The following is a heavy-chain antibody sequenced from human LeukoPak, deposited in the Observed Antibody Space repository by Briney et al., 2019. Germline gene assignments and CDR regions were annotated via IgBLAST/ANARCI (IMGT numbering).Heavy chain of an antibody. CDR3: ARESYDILTGYYNVDY. Sequence: RPGGSLRLSCAASGFTFDDYGMSWVGQAPGKGLEWVSGINWNGGSTGYADSVKGRFTISRDNAKNSLYLQMNSLRAEDTALYYCARESYDILTGYYNVDYWGQGTLVTVSS. CDR2: INWNGGST. CDR1: GFTFDDYG. J-gene: IGHJ4*02. D-gene: IGHD3-9*01. V-gene: IGHV3-20*04.